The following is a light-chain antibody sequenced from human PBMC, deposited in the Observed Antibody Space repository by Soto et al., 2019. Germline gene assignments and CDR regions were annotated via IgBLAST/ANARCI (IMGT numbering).Light chain of an antibody. Sequence: QLVLTQPPSVSGAPGQGVTISCTGSSSNIGAGYDVHWYQQRPGTAPKLLIYGNFNRPSGVPDRFSGSKSGTSASLAITGLQADDESDYYCQSYDSSLSGWVFGGGTKLTVL. J-gene: IGLJ3*02. CDR2: GNF. V-gene: IGLV1-40*01. CDR1: SSNIGAGYD. CDR3: QSYDSSLSGWV.